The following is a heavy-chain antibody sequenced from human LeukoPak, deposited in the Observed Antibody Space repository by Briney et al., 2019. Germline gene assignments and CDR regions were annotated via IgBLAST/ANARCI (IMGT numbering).Heavy chain of an antibody. CDR2: IYYSGST. V-gene: IGHV4-30-4*08. J-gene: IGHJ6*03. D-gene: IGHD6-13*01. CDR1: GGSISSGDYY. CDR3: ARVDIAAAGTTDYYYMDV. Sequence: SETLSLTCTVSGGSISSGDYYWSWIRQPPGKGLEWIGYIYYSGSTYYNPSLKSRVTISVDTSKNQFSLRLSSVTAADTAVYYCARVDIAAAGTTDYYYMDVWGKGTTVTVSS.